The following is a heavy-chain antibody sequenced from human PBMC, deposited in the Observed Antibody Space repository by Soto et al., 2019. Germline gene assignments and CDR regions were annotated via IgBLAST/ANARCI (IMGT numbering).Heavy chain of an antibody. D-gene: IGHD1-26*01. V-gene: IGHV1-58*01. J-gene: IGHJ5*02. CDR3: EADVGYL. CDR2: IVVGSGDT. Sequence: QMQLAQSGHEVKNPGTSVKVYCKGSGYTFTNSAVQWVRQARGQRLEWMGWIVVGSGDTKYAQNFQERFTFTRDVSTSTAYMELISLKSEDTAVYYCEADVGYLWGQGTLVTVSS. CDR1: GYTFTNSA.